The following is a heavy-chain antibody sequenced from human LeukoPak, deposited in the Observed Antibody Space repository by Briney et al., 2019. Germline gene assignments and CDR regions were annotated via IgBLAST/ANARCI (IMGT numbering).Heavy chain of an antibody. CDR1: GFTFSDYS. CDR2: ITSSSNLI. Sequence: HSGGSLRLSCAASGFTFSDYSMNWVRQAPGKGLEWASFITSSSNLIHYADSMKGRFTISRDNAKNTLYLQMNSLRAEDTAVYYCARVVQASYYYYYGMDVWGQGTTVTVSS. J-gene: IGHJ6*02. V-gene: IGHV3-48*04. CDR3: ARVVQASYYYYYGMDV.